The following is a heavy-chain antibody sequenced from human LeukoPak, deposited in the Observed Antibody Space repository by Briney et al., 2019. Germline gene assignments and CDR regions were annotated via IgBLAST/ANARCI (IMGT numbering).Heavy chain of an antibody. J-gene: IGHJ5*02. CDR1: GFTFSSYA. V-gene: IGHV3-23*01. D-gene: IGHD6-13*01. Sequence: PGGSLRLSCAASGFTFSSYAMGWVRQAPGKGLEWVSAISGGSTYYADSVKGRFTISRDNSKNTLYLQMNSLRAEDTAVYYCAKGPSSSWSNWFDPWGQGTLVTVSS. CDR2: ISGGST. CDR3: AKGPSSSWSNWFDP.